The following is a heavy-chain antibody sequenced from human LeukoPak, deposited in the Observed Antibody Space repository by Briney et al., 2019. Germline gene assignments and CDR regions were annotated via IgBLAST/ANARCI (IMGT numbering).Heavy chain of an antibody. D-gene: IGHD2-21*02. V-gene: IGHV1-2*02. CDR1: GYTFTSYG. J-gene: IGHJ4*02. CDR3: ASGERVVTAIPGYYFDY. Sequence: GASVKVSCKASGYTFTSYGISWVRQAPGQGLEWMGWINPNSGGTNYAQKFQGRVTMTRDTSISTAYMELSRLRSDDTAMYYCASGERVVTAIPGYYFDYWGQGTLVTVSS. CDR2: INPNSGGT.